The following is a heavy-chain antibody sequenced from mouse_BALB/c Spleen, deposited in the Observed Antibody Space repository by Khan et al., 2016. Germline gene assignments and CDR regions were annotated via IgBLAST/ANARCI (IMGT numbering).Heavy chain of an antibody. CDR1: GYTFSNYW. Sequence: QVQLQQSGAELMKPGASVKISCKATGYTFSNYWIEWVKQRPGHGLGWIGDILPGNANSNYNENLKGKATLTADTSSNTAYIQLSSLASEDSAVYYCARAWYSMDYWGQGTSVTVSA. CDR3: ARAWYSMDY. J-gene: IGHJ4*01. V-gene: IGHV1-9*01. CDR2: ILPGNANS.